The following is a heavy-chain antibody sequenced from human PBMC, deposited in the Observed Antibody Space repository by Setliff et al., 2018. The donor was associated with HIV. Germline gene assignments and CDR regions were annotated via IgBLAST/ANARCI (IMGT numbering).Heavy chain of an antibody. D-gene: IGHD6-19*01. CDR2: IIPILSIA. CDR1: GGTFSNYA. V-gene: IGHV1-69*10. J-gene: IGHJ6*03. CDR3: AKGSFDSSGWAHYYYYYMDV. Sequence: SVKVSCKASGGTFSNYAITWVRQAPGQGLELMGGIIPILSIANYAQKFRGRVTLTADKSTSTAYMELSSLRSEDTAVYYCAKGSFDSSGWAHYYYYYMDVWGKGTTVTVSS.